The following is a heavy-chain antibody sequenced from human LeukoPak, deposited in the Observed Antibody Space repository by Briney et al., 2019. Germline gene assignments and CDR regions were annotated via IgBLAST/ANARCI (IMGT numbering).Heavy chain of an antibody. CDR2: VYYSGST. D-gene: IGHD2-2*01. CDR1: GGSFSGYY. CDR3: ARTLYPYYLDY. J-gene: IGHJ4*02. V-gene: IGHV4-59*01. Sequence: SETLSLTCAVYGGSFSGYYWSWIRQPPGKGLEWIGYVYYSGSTNYNPSLRSRITISVDTSKNQFSLKLSSVTAADMAVYFCARTLYPYYLDYWGQGTLVTVSS.